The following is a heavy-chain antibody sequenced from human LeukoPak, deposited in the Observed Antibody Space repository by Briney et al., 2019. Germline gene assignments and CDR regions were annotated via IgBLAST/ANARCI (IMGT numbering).Heavy chain of an antibody. CDR3: ARDRYDILTGYYGHWFDP. CDR1: GFTFSSYE. D-gene: IGHD3-9*01. CDR2: ISSSGSTI. J-gene: IGHJ5*02. Sequence: QPGGSLRLSCAASGFTFSSYEMNWVRQAPGKGLEWVSYISSSGSTIYYADSVKGRFTISRDNAKNSLYLQMNSLRAEDTAVYYCARDRYDILTGYYGHWFDPWGQGTLVTVSS. V-gene: IGHV3-48*03.